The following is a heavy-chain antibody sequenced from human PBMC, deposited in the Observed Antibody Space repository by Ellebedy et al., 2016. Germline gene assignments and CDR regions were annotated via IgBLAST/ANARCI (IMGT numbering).Heavy chain of an antibody. CDR2: INHSGST. CDR1: GGSFSGYY. J-gene: IGHJ4*02. CDR3: ARGGYSGSYYGY. Sequence: SETLSLTXAVYGGSFSGYYWSWIRQPPGKGLEWIGEINHSGSTNYNPSLKSRVTISVDTSKNQFSLKLSSVTAADTAVYYCARGGYSGSYYGYWGQGTLVTVSS. D-gene: IGHD1-26*01. V-gene: IGHV4-34*01.